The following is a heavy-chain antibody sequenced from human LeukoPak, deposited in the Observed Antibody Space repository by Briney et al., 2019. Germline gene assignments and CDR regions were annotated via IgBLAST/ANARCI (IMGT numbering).Heavy chain of an antibody. V-gene: IGHV4-34*01. CDR2: INHSGST. Sequence: SETLSLTCAVYGGSFSGYYWSWIRQPPGKGLEWIGEINHSGSTNYNPSLKSRVTISVDTSKNQFSLKLSSVTAADTAVYYCVRRGYSYRYWGQGTLVTVSS. J-gene: IGHJ4*02. CDR3: VRRGYSYRY. CDR1: GGSFSGYY. D-gene: IGHD3-16*02.